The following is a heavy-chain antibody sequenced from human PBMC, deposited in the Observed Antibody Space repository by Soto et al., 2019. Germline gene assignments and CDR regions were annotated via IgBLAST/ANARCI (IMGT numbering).Heavy chain of an antibody. D-gene: IGHD3-22*01. CDR3: TRGYLRDYYDSSGFLFDY. Sequence: GGSLRLSCTASGFTFGDYAMSWFRQAPGKGLEWVGFIRSKAYGGTTEYAASVKGRFTISRDDSKSIAYLQMNSLKTEDTAVYYCTRGYLRDYYDSSGFLFDYWGQGTLVTVSS. CDR2: IRSKAYGGTT. V-gene: IGHV3-49*03. J-gene: IGHJ4*02. CDR1: GFTFGDYA.